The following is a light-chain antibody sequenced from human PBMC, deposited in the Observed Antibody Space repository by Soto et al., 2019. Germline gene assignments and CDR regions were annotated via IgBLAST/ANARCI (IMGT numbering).Light chain of an antibody. CDR3: QHYGTTPWT. CDR2: GAS. Sequence: ETVFTQSPGTLSLSPGERVTLSCRARQSVCSRCFAWYQQKPGQSPRLLIYGASTRATGIPDRFSGSGSGTDFTLTISRLAPEDFAVYYCQHYGTTPWTFGQGTKVGIK. V-gene: IGKV3-20*01. J-gene: IGKJ1*01. CDR1: QSVCSRC.